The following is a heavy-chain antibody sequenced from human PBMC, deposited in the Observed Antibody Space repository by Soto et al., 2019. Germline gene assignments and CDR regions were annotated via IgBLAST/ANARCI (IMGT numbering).Heavy chain of an antibody. V-gene: IGHV3-72*01. D-gene: IGHD3-10*01. CDR2: TRNKANSYTT. CDR3: AREITDGECPLCYDY. CDR1: GFTFSDHY. Sequence: GGSLRLSCAASGFTFSDHYMDWVRQAPGKGLEWVGRTRNKANSYTTEYAASVKGRFTISRDDSKNSLYLQMNSLKTEDTAVYYCAREITDGECPLCYDYWGQGTLVTVSS. J-gene: IGHJ4*02.